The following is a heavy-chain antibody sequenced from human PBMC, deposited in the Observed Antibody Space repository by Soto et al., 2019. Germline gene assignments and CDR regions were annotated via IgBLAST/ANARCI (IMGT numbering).Heavy chain of an antibody. CDR3: ARDRSDSSSSGAFDI. V-gene: IGHV3-33*01. D-gene: IGHD6-6*01. CDR2: IWYDGSNK. J-gene: IGHJ3*02. CDR1: GFTFSSYG. Sequence: QVQLVESGGGVVQPGRSLRLSCAASGFTFSSYGMHWVRQAPGKGLEWVAVIWYDGSNKYYADSVKGRFTISRDNSKNTLYLQMNSLRAEDTAVYYCARDRSDSSSSGAFDIWGQGTMVTVSS.